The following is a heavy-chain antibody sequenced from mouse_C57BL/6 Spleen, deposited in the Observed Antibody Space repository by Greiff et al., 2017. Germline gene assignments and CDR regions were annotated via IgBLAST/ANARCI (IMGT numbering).Heavy chain of an antibody. V-gene: IGHV1-22*01. D-gene: IGHD2-3*01. CDR3: ARGGWLLQGY. CDR1: GYTFTDYN. Sequence: VQLKQSGPELVKPGASVKMSCKASGYTFTDYNMHWVKQSHGKSLEWIGYINPNNGGTSYNQKFKGKATLTVNKSSSTAYMELRSLTSEDSAVYYCARGGWLLQGYWGQGTTLTVSS. CDR2: INPNNGGT. J-gene: IGHJ2*01.